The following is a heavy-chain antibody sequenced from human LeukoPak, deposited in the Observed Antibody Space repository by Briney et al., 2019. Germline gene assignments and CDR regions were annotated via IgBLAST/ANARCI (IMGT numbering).Heavy chain of an antibody. J-gene: IGHJ4*02. V-gene: IGHV3-21*01. Sequence: GGSLRLSCAASGFTFSSHSMNWVRQAPGKGLEWVSSISSSSSYIYYADSVKGRFTISRDNAKNSLYLQMNSLRAEDTAVYYCARRYDFWSGYPAEKNFDYWGQGTLVTVSS. D-gene: IGHD3-3*01. CDR2: ISSSSSYI. CDR1: GFTFSSHS. CDR3: ARRYDFWSGYPAEKNFDY.